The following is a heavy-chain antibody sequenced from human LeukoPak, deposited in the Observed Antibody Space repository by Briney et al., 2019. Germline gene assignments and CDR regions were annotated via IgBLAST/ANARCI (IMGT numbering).Heavy chain of an antibody. V-gene: IGHV4-31*03. CDR2: IYYSRST. J-gene: IGHJ4*02. Sequence: SETLSLTCTVSGGSISGGGYYWSWIPQHPAKGLEWIGYIYYSRSTYYNPSLKSRVTISVDTSKNQFSLKLTSVTAADTAVYYCARASYYFDSSGYYSVGYFDYWGQGTLVTVSS. CDR3: ARASYYFDSSGYYSVGYFDY. CDR1: GGSISGGGYY. D-gene: IGHD3-22*01.